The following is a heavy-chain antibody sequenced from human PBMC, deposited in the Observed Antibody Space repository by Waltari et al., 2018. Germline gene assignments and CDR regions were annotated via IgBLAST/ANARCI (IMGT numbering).Heavy chain of an antibody. CDR3: ARDCPPNYDYIWGSYRLDAFDI. V-gene: IGHV3-30-3*01. J-gene: IGHJ3*02. D-gene: IGHD3-16*02. CDR1: GFTFSSYA. Sequence: QVQLVESGGGVVQPGRSLRLSCAASGFTFSSYAMHWVRQAPGKGLEWVAVISYDGSNKYYADSVKGRFTISRDNSKNTLYLQMNSLRAEDTAVYYCARDCPPNYDYIWGSYRLDAFDIWGQGTMVTVSS. CDR2: ISYDGSNK.